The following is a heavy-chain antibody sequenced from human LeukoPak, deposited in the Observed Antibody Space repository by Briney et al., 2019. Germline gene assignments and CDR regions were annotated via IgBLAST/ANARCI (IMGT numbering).Heavy chain of an antibody. CDR3: ARGLWFGELLHPHYYYYGMDV. CDR1: GFTVSSNY. V-gene: IGHV3-53*01. D-gene: IGHD3-10*01. Sequence: GGSLRLSCAASGFTVSSNYMSWVRQAPGKGLEWVSVIYRGGSTYYADSVKGRFTISRDNSKNTLYLQVNSLRAEDTAVYYCARGLWFGELLHPHYYYYGMDVWGQGTTVTVSS. CDR2: IYRGGST. J-gene: IGHJ6*02.